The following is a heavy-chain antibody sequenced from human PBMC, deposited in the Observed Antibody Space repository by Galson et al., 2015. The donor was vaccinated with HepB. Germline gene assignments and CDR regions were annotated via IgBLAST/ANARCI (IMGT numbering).Heavy chain of an antibody. Sequence: SVKVSCKASGGTFSSYAISWVRQAPGQGLEWMGGITPIFGTANYAQKFQGRVTITADESTSTAYMELSSLRSEDTAVYYCARDKMVRGDFDYWGQGTLVTVSS. D-gene: IGHD3-10*01. CDR1: GGTFSSYA. CDR2: ITPIFGTA. V-gene: IGHV1-69*13. CDR3: ARDKMVRGDFDY. J-gene: IGHJ4*02.